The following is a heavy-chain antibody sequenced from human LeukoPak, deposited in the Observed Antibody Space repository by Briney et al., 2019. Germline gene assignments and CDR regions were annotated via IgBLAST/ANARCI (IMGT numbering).Heavy chain of an antibody. J-gene: IGHJ6*02. V-gene: IGHV3-23*01. CDR1: GFTFSSYA. D-gene: IGHD2-2*01. Sequence: GGSLRLSCAASGFTFSSYAMSWVRQARGKGLEWVSAISGSGGSTDYADSVKGRFTISRDNSKNTLYLQMNSLRAEDTAVYYCAKDGSYCSSTSCRTYYYYYGMDVWGQGTTVTVSS. CDR2: ISGSGGST. CDR3: AKDGSYCSSTSCRTYYYYYGMDV.